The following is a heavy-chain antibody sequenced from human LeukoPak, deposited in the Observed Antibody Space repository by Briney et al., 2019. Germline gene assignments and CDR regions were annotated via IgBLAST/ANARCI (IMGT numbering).Heavy chain of an antibody. CDR2: INPNSGGT. V-gene: IGHV1-2*02. Sequence: SVKVSCKASGYTFTGYYMHWVRQAPGQGLEWMGWINPNSGGTNYAQKFQGRVTMTRDTSISTAYMELKSLRSDDTAVYYCARDRMATTHFDYWGQGTLVTVSS. CDR3: ARDRMATTHFDY. D-gene: IGHD5-24*01. J-gene: IGHJ4*02. CDR1: GYTFTGYY.